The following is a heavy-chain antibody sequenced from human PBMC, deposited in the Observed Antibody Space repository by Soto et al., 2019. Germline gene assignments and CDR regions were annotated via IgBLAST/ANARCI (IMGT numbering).Heavy chain of an antibody. CDR1: GGSINSYNW. J-gene: IGHJ6*02. Sequence: SETLSLTCAVSGGSINSYNWWSWVRQPPGKGLEWIGETYYSGTTNYNPPLKSRVTISVDKSNNQFSLKLTSVTAADTAVYYCASARRHYYAMDVWGQGTPVTVSS. CDR2: TYYSGTT. CDR3: ASARRHYYAMDV. V-gene: IGHV4-4*02.